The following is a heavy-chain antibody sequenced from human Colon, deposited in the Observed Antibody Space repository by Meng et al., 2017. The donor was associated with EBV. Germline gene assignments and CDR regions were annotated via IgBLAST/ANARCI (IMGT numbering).Heavy chain of an antibody. D-gene: IGHD6-19*01. J-gene: IGHJ4*02. Sequence: QEQHVHSVYELKKLGDSWKVSSQAAGYSLTSSSRNWGRHAPRQGLEWMGWININTGNPTYAQGFTGRFVFSLDTSVSTAYLQIDSLKADDTAVYYCARGNGWRFDYWGQGTLVTVSS. CDR2: ININTGNP. CDR1: GYSLTSSS. V-gene: IGHV7-4-1*01. CDR3: ARGNGWRFDY.